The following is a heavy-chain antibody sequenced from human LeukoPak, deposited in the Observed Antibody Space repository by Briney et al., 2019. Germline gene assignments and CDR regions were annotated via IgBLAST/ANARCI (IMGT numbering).Heavy chain of an antibody. V-gene: IGHV4-34*01. CDR1: GGSFSGYY. CDR3: ARASLFSGWFDP. CDR2: INHSGST. D-gene: IGHD2-21*01. Sequence: PSETLSLTCAVYGGSFSGYYWSWIRQPPGKGLEWIGEINHSGSTNYNPSLKSRVTISVDTSKNQFSLKLSSVTAADTAVYYCARASLFSGWFDPWGQGTLVTVSS. J-gene: IGHJ5*02.